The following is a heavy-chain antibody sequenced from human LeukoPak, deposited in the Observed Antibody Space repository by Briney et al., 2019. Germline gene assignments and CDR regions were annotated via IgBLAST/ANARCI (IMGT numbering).Heavy chain of an antibody. V-gene: IGHV3-23*01. Sequence: GGSLRLSCAASGFTFSSYAMSWVRQAPGKGLEWVSAISGSGGSTYYADSVKGRFTISRDNSKNTLYLQMSSLRAEDTAVYYCAKDDWELLWIGNYWGQGTLVTVSS. D-gene: IGHD1-26*01. CDR3: AKDDWELLWIGNY. CDR2: ISGSGGST. J-gene: IGHJ4*02. CDR1: GFTFSSYA.